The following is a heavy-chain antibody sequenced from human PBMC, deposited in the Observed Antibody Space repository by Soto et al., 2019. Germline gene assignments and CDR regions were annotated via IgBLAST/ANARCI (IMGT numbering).Heavy chain of an antibody. CDR3: ARAGCDGGTCYTLVGLRYGMDV. Sequence: QVQLVESGGGVVQPGRSLRLSCAASGSTFSNYAMYWVRQAPGKGLEWVAVISYDGNNKYYADSVKGRFTISRDNSKXTXXXQXHSLRAEDTAVYYCARAGCDGGTCYTLVGLRYGMDVWGQGTTVTVSS. CDR2: ISYDGNNK. CDR1: GSTFSNYA. D-gene: IGHD2-15*01. J-gene: IGHJ6*02. V-gene: IGHV3-30-3*01.